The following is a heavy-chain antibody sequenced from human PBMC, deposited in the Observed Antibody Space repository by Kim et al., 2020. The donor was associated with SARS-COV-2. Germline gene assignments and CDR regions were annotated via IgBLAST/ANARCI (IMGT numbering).Heavy chain of an antibody. CDR3: ARALVVVVPAIFDY. Sequence: GGSLRLSCVASGFTVRSYWMSGVRQAPGKGLEWVANIEQDGSGKNYVDSVTGRFTISRDNTKNSLYLQMNSLRVEDTAVYYCARALVVVVPAIFDYWGQGILVTVSS. V-gene: IGHV3-7*01. CDR2: IEQDGSGK. J-gene: IGHJ4*02. D-gene: IGHD2-2*01. CDR1: GFTVRSYW.